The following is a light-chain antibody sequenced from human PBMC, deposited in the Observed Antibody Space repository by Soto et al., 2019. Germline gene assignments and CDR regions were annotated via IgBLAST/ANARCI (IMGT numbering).Light chain of an antibody. V-gene: IGLV2-11*01. Sequence: QSALTQPRSVSGSPGQSVTISCTGTSSDVGGYNYVSWYQQYSGKAPKVMIYDVSKRPSGVPDRFSGSKSGNTASLTISGLQAEDEDDYYCCSYAASNTVVFGTGTKVTVL. CDR1: SSDVGGYNY. J-gene: IGLJ1*01. CDR2: DVS. CDR3: CSYAASNTVV.